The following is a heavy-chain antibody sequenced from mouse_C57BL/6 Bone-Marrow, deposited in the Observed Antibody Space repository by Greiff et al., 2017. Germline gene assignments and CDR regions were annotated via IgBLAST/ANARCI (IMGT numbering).Heavy chain of an antibody. CDR3: TRSYDYDDYTMDY. D-gene: IGHD2-4*01. Sequence: VQLQQPGAGLVKPGASVKLSCKASGYTFTNDWMHWVKQRPGQGLEWIGMMHPNGGSPDYNEKFKSEATLSVDKSSRTAYMELSRLTSEDSAVYSCTRSYDYDDYTMDYWGQGTSVTVSS. J-gene: IGHJ4*01. CDR1: GYTFTNDW. CDR2: MHPNGGSP. V-gene: IGHV1-64*01.